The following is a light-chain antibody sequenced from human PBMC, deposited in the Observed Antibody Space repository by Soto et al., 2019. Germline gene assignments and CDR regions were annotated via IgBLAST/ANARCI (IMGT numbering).Light chain of an antibody. CDR1: RSVSTN. J-gene: IGKJ5*01. Sequence: EILMTQSPATLSVSPGERATLSCRASRSVSTNLAWYQQKPGQATRLIIYGASTRANGIPARFSGSGSGTEFTLTLSSLQSEDFAVYYCQQYKNWHPITFGQGTRLEIK. CDR3: QQYKNWHPIT. CDR2: GAS. V-gene: IGKV3-15*01.